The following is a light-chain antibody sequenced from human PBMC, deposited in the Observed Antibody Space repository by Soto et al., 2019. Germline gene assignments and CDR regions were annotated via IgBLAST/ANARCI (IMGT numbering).Light chain of an antibody. CDR2: DVS. V-gene: IGLV2-14*01. Sequence: QSALTQPASVSGYPGQSITIYCTGTSSDVGGYNYVSWYQQHPGKAPKLMIYDVSNRPSGLSNRFSGSKSGNTASLTISGLQAEDEADYYFSSYTSSSTLVFGGGTKLTVL. CDR3: SSYTSSSTLV. CDR1: SSDVGGYNY. J-gene: IGLJ2*01.